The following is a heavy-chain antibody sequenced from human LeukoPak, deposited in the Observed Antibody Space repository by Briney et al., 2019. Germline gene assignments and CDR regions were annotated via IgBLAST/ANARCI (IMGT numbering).Heavy chain of an antibody. V-gene: IGHV1-8*01. CDR1: GYTFTIYD. J-gene: IGHJ6*03. CDR2: LNPNSGNT. CDR3: ARGPNYYYHMDV. Sequence: ASVTVSFTASGYTFTIYDIKWVRQAPGQGLEWMGWLNPNSGNTGYAQKFQGRVTVTRDTSISTAYMELTGLRSEDTGVYYCARGPNYYYHMDVWGKGTTVTVSS.